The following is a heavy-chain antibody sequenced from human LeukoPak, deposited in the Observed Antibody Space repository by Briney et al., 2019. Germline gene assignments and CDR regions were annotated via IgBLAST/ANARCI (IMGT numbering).Heavy chain of an antibody. Sequence: GASVKVYCKASGYTFTRYGISWVRQAPGQGLEWMGWISAYNGNTNYAQKLQGRVTMTTDTSTSTAYKELRSLRSDDTAVYYCARSYDSSGYYLDYWGQGTLVTVSS. CDR1: GYTFTRYG. V-gene: IGHV1-18*01. CDR3: ARSYDSSGYYLDY. CDR2: ISAYNGNT. J-gene: IGHJ4*02. D-gene: IGHD3-22*01.